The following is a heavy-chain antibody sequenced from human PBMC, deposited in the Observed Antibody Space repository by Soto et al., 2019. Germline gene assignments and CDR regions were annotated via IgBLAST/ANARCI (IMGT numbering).Heavy chain of an antibody. V-gene: IGHV3-30*03. CDR1: GFTFSSYG. D-gene: IGHD5-12*01. Sequence: QVQLVESGGGVVQPGRSLRLSCAASGFTFSSYGMHWVRQAPGKGLEWVAVISYDGSNKYYADSVKGRFTISRDNSKNTLYLQMNSLRPEDTAVYYCASTTFDYWGQGTLVTVSS. CDR2: ISYDGSNK. J-gene: IGHJ4*02. CDR3: ASTTFDY.